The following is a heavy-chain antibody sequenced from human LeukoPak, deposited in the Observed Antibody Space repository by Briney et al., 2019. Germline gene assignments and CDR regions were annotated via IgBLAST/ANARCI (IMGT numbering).Heavy chain of an antibody. D-gene: IGHD5/OR15-5a*01. CDR1: GFTFSDYA. J-gene: IGHJ5*02. Sequence: PGGSLRLSCAASGFTFSDYALGWVRQAPGRGLEWVATLSGSGAGTYYSDSVQGRFTISRDNSKRTLFLQMNSLRAEDTAVYYCVRGGASTWSWGQGTLVTVSS. V-gene: IGHV3-23*01. CDR3: VRGGASTWS. CDR2: LSGSGAGT.